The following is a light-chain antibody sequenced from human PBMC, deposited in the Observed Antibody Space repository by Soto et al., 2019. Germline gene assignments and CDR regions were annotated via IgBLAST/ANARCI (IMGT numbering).Light chain of an antibody. CDR1: QSVSSN. J-gene: IGKJ1*01. CDR2: GAS. CDR3: QQYNNWPRT. V-gene: IGKV3-15*01. Sequence: EVVLPQSPATLSVSPGESATLSCRASQSVSSNLAWYQQKPGQAPRLLIYGASTRATGIPARLSGSGSGTEFTLTISSLQSEDFAVYYCQQYNNWPRTVGQGTKVDIK.